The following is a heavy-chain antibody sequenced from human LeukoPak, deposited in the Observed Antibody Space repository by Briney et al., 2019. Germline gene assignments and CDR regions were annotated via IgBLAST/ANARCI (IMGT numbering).Heavy chain of an antibody. V-gene: IGHV1-24*01. J-gene: IGHJ6*03. CDR3: ASGSAVDYYYYMDV. CDR2: FDPEDGET. Sequence: ASVKVSCKVSGYTLTELSMHWVRQAPGKGLEWKGGFDPEDGETIYAQKFQGRVTMTEDTSTDTAYMELSSLRSEDTAVYYCASGSAVDYYYYMDVWGKGTTVTVSS. D-gene: IGHD1-26*01. CDR1: GYTLTELS.